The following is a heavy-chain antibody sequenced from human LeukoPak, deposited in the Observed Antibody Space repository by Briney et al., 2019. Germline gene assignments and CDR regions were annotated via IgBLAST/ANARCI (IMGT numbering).Heavy chain of an antibody. D-gene: IGHD3-10*01. CDR3: ARADRVDGVPYLIDP. J-gene: IGHJ5*02. CDR1: GYTFTDYY. V-gene: IGHV1-2*02. Sequence: ASVKVSCKASGYTFTDYYIHWVRQAPGQGLEWMGWINPKSGGRNSAQKFQGRLTMTRDTSISTLYMELNWLTSDDTAIYYCARADRVDGVPYLIDPWGQGTLVTVSS. CDR2: INPKSGGR.